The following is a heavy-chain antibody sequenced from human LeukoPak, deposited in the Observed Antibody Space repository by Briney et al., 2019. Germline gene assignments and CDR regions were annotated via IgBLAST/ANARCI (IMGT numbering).Heavy chain of an antibody. D-gene: IGHD1-26*01. CDR1: GGSISSSNW. CDR3: ASSPSGSSPQRDAFDI. CDR2: IYHSGST. J-gene: IGHJ3*02. Sequence: SETPSLTCAVSGGSISSSNWWSWVRQPPGKGLEWIGEIYHSGSTNYNPSLKSRVTISVDKSKNQFSLKLSSVTAADTAVYYCASSPSGSSPQRDAFDIWGQGTMVTVSS. V-gene: IGHV4-4*02.